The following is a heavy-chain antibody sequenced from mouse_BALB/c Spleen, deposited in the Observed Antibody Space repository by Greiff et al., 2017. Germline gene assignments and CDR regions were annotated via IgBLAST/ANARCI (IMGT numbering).Heavy chain of an antibody. CDR2: IWGDGST. D-gene: IGHD2-1*01. CDR3: ARSTTGYYYAMDY. V-gene: IGHV2-6-7*01. CDR1: GFSLTGDG. J-gene: IGHJ4*01. Sequence: QVQLKESGPGLVAPSQSLSITCSVSGFSLTGDGVNWVRQSPGKGLEWLGMIWGDGSTDYNSALKSRLSISKDNSKSQVFLKMNCLQTDDTARYYCARSTTGYYYAMDYWGQGTSVTVSS.